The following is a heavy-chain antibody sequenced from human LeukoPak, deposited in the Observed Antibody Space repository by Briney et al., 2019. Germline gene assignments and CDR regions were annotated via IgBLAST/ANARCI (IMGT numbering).Heavy chain of an antibody. CDR2: IYYSGST. CDR3: ASLAGYSSGWYPRGFDY. Sequence: SETLSLTCTVSGGSISSYYWSWIRQPPGKGLEWIGYIYYSGSTNYNPSLKSRVTISVDTSKNQFSLKLSSVTAADTAVYYCASLAGYSSGWYPRGFDYWGQGTLVTVSS. D-gene: IGHD6-19*01. CDR1: GGSISSYY. J-gene: IGHJ4*02. V-gene: IGHV4-59*01.